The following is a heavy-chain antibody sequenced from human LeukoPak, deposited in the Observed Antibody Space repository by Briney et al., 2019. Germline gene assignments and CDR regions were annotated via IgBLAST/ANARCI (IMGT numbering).Heavy chain of an antibody. Sequence: PSETLSLTCTVSGGSISSSSYYWGWIRQPPGKGLEWIGSIYYSGSTYYNPSLKSRVTISVDTSKNQFSLKLSSVTAADTAVYYCARRGSGWYYFDYWGQGTLVTVSS. CDR1: GGSISSSSYY. CDR3: ARRGSGWYYFDY. D-gene: IGHD6-19*01. CDR2: IYYSGST. J-gene: IGHJ4*02. V-gene: IGHV4-39*01.